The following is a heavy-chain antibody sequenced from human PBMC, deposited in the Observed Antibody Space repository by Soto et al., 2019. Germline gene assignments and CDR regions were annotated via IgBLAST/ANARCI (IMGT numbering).Heavy chain of an antibody. Sequence: QVQLVQSGAEVKKPGSSVKVSCKASGGTFSSYAISWVRQAPGQGLEWMGGIIPIFGTANYAQKFQGRVTIPADKSTSKAYMGLGSLRSEDTAVYYCARIEGGPRGGYYYYYYGMDVWGQGTTVTVSS. D-gene: IGHD1-26*01. CDR2: IIPIFGTA. CDR1: GGTFSSYA. V-gene: IGHV1-69*06. J-gene: IGHJ6*02. CDR3: ARIEGGPRGGYYYYYYGMDV.